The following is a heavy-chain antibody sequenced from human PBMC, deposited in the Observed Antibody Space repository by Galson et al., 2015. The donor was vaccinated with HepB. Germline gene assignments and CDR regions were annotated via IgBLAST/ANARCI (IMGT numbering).Heavy chain of an antibody. D-gene: IGHD2-15*01. V-gene: IGHV3-53*01. Sequence: SLRLSCAASGFAVSGNYMSWVRQAPGKGLEWVSVIYGDVSTYYADSVKGRFTISRDNSKNTVYLQMNSLRAEDTAVYYCARAARVSLDAFDIWGQGTMVTVSS. CDR1: GFAVSGNY. CDR2: IYGDVST. J-gene: IGHJ3*02. CDR3: ARAARVSLDAFDI.